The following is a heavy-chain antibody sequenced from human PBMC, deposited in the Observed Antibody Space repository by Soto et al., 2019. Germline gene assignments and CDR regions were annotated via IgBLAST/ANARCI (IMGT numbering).Heavy chain of an antibody. CDR1: GGSISSGGYY. V-gene: IGHV4-31*03. D-gene: IGHD2-2*02. CDR3: ARAMAGYCSSTSCYINWFDP. CDR2: MYYSGST. Sequence: SETLSLTCTVPGGSISSGGYYWSWIRQHPGKGLEWSGYMYYSGSTYYNPSLKSRVTISVDTSKNQSSLKLSSVTAADTAVYYCARAMAGYCSSTSCYINWFDPWGQGTLVTVSS. J-gene: IGHJ5*02.